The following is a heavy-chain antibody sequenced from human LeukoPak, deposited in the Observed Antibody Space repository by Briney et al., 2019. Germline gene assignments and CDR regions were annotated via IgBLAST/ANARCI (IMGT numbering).Heavy chain of an antibody. V-gene: IGHV4-39*01. CDR3: ASGYCSGNSCYSSSFYYYAYMDV. CDR1: GGSVSSTYFY. D-gene: IGHD2-15*01. Sequence: PSETLSLTCTVSGGSVSSTYFYWGWIRQPPGKGLVWIGSIFHSGSTYNNPSLKSRVTISVDTSKNQFSLELSSVTAADTAIYYCASGYCSGNSCYSSSFYYYAYMDVWGKGTTVTVSS. CDR2: IFHSGST. J-gene: IGHJ6*03.